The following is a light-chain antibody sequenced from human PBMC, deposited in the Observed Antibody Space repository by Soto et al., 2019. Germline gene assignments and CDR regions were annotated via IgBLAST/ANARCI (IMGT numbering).Light chain of an antibody. CDR3: QQPYSTPFT. V-gene: IGKV1-39*01. CDR1: QSVSSH. CDR2: GAS. Sequence: DIQMTQSPSSLSASVRDRITITCRASQSVSSHLNWYQQKPGKAPNLLIYGASSLQRGVPSRFSGSGSGTDFTLTISSLQPEDFATYYCQQPYSTPFTFGPGTIVDVK. J-gene: IGKJ3*01.